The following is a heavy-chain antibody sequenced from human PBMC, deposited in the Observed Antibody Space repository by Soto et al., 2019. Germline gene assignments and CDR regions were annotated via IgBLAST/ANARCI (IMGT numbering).Heavy chain of an antibody. V-gene: IGHV4-4*07. CDR3: VRGGGRDSRSMYYYTGMDV. CDR1: GGSISEFY. Sequence: QVQLQESGPGLVRPSETLSLTCTVSGGSISEFYWSWIRQPAGKGMEWMGRIYGSGRLYASGRTTHNPSLKSRITMSVDMSKNQVSLKLTSVTAADTAVYYCVRGGGRDSRSMYYYTGMDVWGQGTTVTVSS. D-gene: IGHD1-26*01. CDR2: IYGSGRLYASGRT. J-gene: IGHJ6*02.